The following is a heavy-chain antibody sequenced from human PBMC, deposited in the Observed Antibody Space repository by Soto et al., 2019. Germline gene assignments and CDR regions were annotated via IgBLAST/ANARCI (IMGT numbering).Heavy chain of an antibody. CDR1: GGSISSGGYY. Sequence: QVQLQESGPGLVKPSQTLSLTCTVSGGSISSGGYYWSWIRQHPGKGLEWIGYIYYSGSTYANPSLTSRVTISVDTSKNQFSLKRSSVTAADTAVYYCAGIYSGSPGGTLRYWGQGTLVTVSS. J-gene: IGHJ4*02. D-gene: IGHD1-26*01. CDR3: AGIYSGSPGGTLRY. V-gene: IGHV4-31*03. CDR2: IYYSGST.